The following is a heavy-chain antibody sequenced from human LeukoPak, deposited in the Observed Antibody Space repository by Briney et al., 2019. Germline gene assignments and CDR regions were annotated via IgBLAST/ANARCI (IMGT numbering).Heavy chain of an antibody. CDR3: ARYTSSWYLEY. Sequence: SQTLSLTCAISGDSVSSNSAAWNWTRQSPSRGLEWLGRTYYRSKWYSDYAVYVRRRITINPDTSKNQFSLHLNSVTPEDTAVYYCARYTSSWYLEYWGQGTLVTVSS. CDR1: GDSVSSNSAA. V-gene: IGHV6-1*01. CDR2: TYYRSKWYS. D-gene: IGHD6-13*01. J-gene: IGHJ4*02.